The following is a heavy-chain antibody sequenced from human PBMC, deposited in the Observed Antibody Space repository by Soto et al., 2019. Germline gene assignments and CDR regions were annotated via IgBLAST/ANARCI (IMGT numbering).Heavy chain of an antibody. D-gene: IGHD5-18*01. CDR2: IYKSGST. Sequence: QVQLQESGPGLVKPSETLSLTCTVSGASISSDENYWTWIRQRPGKGLEWIGHIYKSGSTYYFPSLRSRLTISVATSKNQFSLKLSSVTAADTAVYYCARMLWSNWFDPWGQGTLVTVSS. CDR3: ARMLWSNWFDP. J-gene: IGHJ5*02. CDR1: GASISSDENY. V-gene: IGHV4-31*03.